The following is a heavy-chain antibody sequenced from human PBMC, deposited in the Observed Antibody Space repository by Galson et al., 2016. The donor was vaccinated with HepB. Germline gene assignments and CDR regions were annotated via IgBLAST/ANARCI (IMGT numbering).Heavy chain of an antibody. CDR2: IYYSGST. V-gene: IGHV4-39*01. CDR1: GGSTSSSSYY. J-gene: IGHJ4*02. D-gene: IGHD7-27*01. Sequence: SETLSLTCTVSGGSTSSSSYYWGWIRQPPGKGLEWIGSIYYSGSTYYNPSLKSRVTISVDTSKNQFSLKLSSVTAADTAVYYCATAKTGLVDYWGQGTLVTVSS. CDR3: ATAKTGLVDY.